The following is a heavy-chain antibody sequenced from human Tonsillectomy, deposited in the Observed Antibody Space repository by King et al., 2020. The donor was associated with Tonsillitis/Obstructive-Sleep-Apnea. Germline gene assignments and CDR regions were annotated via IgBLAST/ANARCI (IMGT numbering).Heavy chain of an antibody. CDR2: IYYSGST. CDR1: GGSISSYY. CDR3: ARVPTGLYSYYYMDV. V-gene: IGHV4-59*08. J-gene: IGHJ6*03. D-gene: IGHD3-9*01. Sequence: QLQESGPGLVKPSETLSLTCTVSGGSISSYYWSWIRQPPGKGLEWIGYIYYSGSTNYNPSLKSRVTISVDTSKNQFSLKLSSVTAADTAVYYCARVPTGLYSYYYMDVWGKGTTVTVSS.